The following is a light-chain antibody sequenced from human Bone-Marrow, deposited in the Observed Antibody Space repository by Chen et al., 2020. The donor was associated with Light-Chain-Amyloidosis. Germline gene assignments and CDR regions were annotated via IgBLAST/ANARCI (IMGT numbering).Light chain of an antibody. CDR1: QTISSNY. Sequence: EIVLTQSPGTLSLSPGEGANLSCRASQTISSNYLTWYQQKFGQAPRLLIYGSSSRATGIPGRFTGSGSGTDFTLTINRLEPEDFARYYWQQYGTSPLTFGGGTKVEIK. CDR2: GSS. CDR3: QQYGTSPLT. V-gene: IGKV3-20*01. J-gene: IGKJ4*01.